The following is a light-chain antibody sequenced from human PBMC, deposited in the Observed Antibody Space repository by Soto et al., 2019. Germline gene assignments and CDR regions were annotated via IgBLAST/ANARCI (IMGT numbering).Light chain of an antibody. V-gene: IGLV3-21*02. CDR2: DDD. CDR3: QVWNSSSDPWV. Sequence: SYELTQPPSVSVAPGQTAMITCGGNNIGNKSVHWYHQRPGQAPVLVVYDDDDRPSGIPERFSGSNSGNTATLTISRDEAGDEADYYCQVWNSSSDPWVFGGGTKLTVL. J-gene: IGLJ3*02. CDR1: NIGNKS.